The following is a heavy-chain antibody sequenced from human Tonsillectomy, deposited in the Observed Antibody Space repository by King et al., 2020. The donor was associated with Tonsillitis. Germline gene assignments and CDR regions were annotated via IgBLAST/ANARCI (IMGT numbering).Heavy chain of an antibody. D-gene: IGHD5-24*01. CDR1: GFTFSSYE. J-gene: IGHJ3*02. V-gene: IGHV3-48*03. Sequence: VQLVESGGGLVQPGGSLRLSCAASGFTFSSYEMNWVRQAPGKGLDWVSFISISGRTICYGDSVKGRFTISRDNSKNSLYLQMNTLRAEDTAIYYCAREDGDADAFDIWGQGTMVTVSS. CDR2: ISISGRTI. CDR3: AREDGDADAFDI.